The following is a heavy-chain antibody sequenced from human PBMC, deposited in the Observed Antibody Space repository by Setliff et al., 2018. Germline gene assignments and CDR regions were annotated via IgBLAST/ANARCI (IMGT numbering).Heavy chain of an antibody. CDR1: GGSFNAYS. CDR3: ARDKWVLVRTHNYYYVDI. J-gene: IGHJ6*03. Sequence: PSETLSLTCTVSGGSFNAYSWTWIRQSAGKGLEWIGRMHNSGSTNCNSFFQGRVSISVDESKTQFSLNLYSVTAADTATYYCARDKWVLVRTHNYYYVDIWGKGTTVTVSS. D-gene: IGHD3-10*01. CDR2: MHNSGST. V-gene: IGHV4-4*07.